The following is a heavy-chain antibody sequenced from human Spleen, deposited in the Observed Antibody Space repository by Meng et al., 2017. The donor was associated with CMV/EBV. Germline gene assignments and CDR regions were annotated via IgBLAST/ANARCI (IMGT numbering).Heavy chain of an antibody. D-gene: IGHD6-13*01. CDR1: GLTVGSED. Sequence: WEGCGLTVGSEDMGWGRQAQGKGLEWVSVIYSGGNTYDADSVKGRFTISRDSSKNKLYLQMNSLRAEDTAVYYCARAGNSWYIFFDYWGQGTLVTVSS. V-gene: IGHV3-53*01. CDR2: IYSGGNT. J-gene: IGHJ4*02. CDR3: ARAGNSWYIFFDY.